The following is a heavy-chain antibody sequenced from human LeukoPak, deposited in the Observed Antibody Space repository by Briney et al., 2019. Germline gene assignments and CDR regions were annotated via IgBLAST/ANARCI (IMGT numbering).Heavy chain of an antibody. CDR1: GYTFTGYY. CDR2: INPHSGGT. J-gene: IGHJ5*02. CDR3: ARDLLMYYSGSGEST. D-gene: IGHD3-10*01. V-gene: IGHV1-2*02. Sequence: GASVKVSCKASGYTFTGYYMHWVRQAPGQGLEWMGWINPHSGGTNYAQKFQGRVTTTRDTSISTAYMELSRLRSDDTAVYYCARDLLMYYSGSGESTWGQGTLVTVSS.